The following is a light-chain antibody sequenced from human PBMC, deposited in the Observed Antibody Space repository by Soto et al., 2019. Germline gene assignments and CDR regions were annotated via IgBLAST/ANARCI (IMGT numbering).Light chain of an antibody. V-gene: IGKV3-11*01. J-gene: IGKJ2*01. CDR1: QSVNSF. CDR2: DAS. Sequence: EIVLTQSPATLSLSPVERVTLSCRASQSVNSFLAWYQQRPGQAPRLLIYDASHRATSVPARFSGSGSGTDFTLTISSLEPEDVAVYYCQQRSNFMYTFGRGTKLELK. CDR3: QQRSNFMYT.